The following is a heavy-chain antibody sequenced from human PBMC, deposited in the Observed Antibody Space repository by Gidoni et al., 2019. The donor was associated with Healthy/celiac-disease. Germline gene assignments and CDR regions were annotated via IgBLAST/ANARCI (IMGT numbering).Heavy chain of an antibody. D-gene: IGHD6-13*01. CDR1: GFSLSPSGVG. V-gene: IGHV2-5*02. CDR3: AHLASEQQLVLWDY. CDR2: IYWDDDK. Sequence: QITLKESGPTLVKPTQTLTLTCTFSGFSLSPSGVGVGWIRQPPGKALEWPALIYWDDDKRYSPSLKSRLTITKDTSKNQVVLTMTNMDPVDTATYYCAHLASEQQLVLWDYWGQGTLVTVSS. J-gene: IGHJ4*02.